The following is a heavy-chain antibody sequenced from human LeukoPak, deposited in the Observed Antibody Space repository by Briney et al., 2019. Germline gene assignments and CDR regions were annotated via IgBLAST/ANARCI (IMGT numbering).Heavy chain of an antibody. V-gene: IGHV3-72*01. CDR3: AKDWGFGELHFDY. D-gene: IGHD3-10*01. Sequence: PGGSLRLSCAASGFTFSDHYMDWVRQAPGKGLEWVGRTRNKANSYTTEYAASVKGRFTISRDDSKNSLYLQMNSLRAEDTAVYYCAKDWGFGELHFDYWGQGTLVTVSS. CDR2: TRNKANSYTT. J-gene: IGHJ4*02. CDR1: GFTFSDHY.